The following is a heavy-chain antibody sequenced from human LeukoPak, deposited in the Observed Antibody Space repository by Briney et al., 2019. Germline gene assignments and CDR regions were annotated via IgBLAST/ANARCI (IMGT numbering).Heavy chain of an antibody. CDR3: ARDNYVSGDI. Sequence: GGSLRLSCAASGFTFSSYEMNWVRQAPGKGLEWVSSITRSSTNIYYADSVKGRFTISRDNAKNSLYLQMNSLRDEDTAVYYCARDNYVSGDIWGQGTMVTVSS. CDR1: GFTFSSYE. J-gene: IGHJ3*02. V-gene: IGHV3-21*01. CDR2: ITRSSTNI. D-gene: IGHD3-10*01.